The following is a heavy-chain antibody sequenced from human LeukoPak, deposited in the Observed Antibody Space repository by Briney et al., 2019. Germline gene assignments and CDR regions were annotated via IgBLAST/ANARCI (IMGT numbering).Heavy chain of an antibody. D-gene: IGHD6-13*01. CDR3: ARSTIAAAGTQGNWFDP. V-gene: IGHV1-69*04. CDR2: IIPILGIA. J-gene: IGHJ5*02. Sequence: ASVKVSCKASGGTFSSYAISWVRQAPGQGLEWMGRIIPILGIANYAQKFQGRVTITADKSTSTAYMELSSLRSEDTAVYYCARSTIAAAGTQGNWFDPWGQGTLVTVSS. CDR1: GGTFSSYA.